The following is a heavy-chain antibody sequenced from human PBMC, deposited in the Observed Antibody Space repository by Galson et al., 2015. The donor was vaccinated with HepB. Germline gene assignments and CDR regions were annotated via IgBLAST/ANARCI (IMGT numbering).Heavy chain of an antibody. J-gene: IGHJ6*03. CDR3: ARGFYGSGTYPYYMDV. CDR2: ISFDGNNK. Sequence: SLRLSCAASGIAFNNYAMYWVRQAPGKGLEGVALISFDGNNKFYTDSVRGRFTISRDNSKNTLYLQMNSLRADDTAVYYCARGFYGSGTYPYYMDVWGTGTTVTVSS. D-gene: IGHD3-10*01. CDR1: GIAFNNYA. V-gene: IGHV3-30-3*01.